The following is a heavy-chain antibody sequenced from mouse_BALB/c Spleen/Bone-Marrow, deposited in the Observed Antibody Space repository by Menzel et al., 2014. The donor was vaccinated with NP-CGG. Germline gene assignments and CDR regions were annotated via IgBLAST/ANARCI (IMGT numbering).Heavy chain of an antibody. V-gene: IGHV3-5*02. Sequence: EVKVEESGPGLVKPSQTVSLTCTVTGISITTENYRWSWIRQFPGNKLEWIGYIYYSGTITYNPSLTSRTTITRDTSKNQFFLEMNSLTAEDTATYYCARYDGYYFDYWGQGTTLTVSS. CDR3: ARYDGYYFDY. J-gene: IGHJ2*01. CDR2: IYYSGTI. CDR1: GISITTENYR. D-gene: IGHD2-3*01.